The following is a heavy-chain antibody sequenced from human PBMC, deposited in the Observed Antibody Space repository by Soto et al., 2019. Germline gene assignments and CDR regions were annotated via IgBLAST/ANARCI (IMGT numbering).Heavy chain of an antibody. CDR3: AKDKGGTTILTTFDY. CDR1: GFTFSTFA. J-gene: IGHJ4*02. CDR2: VSGSGGGT. D-gene: IGHD4-4*01. Sequence: GGSLRLSCSASGFTFSTFAMSWVRQAPGKGLEWVSGVSGSGGGTFYADSVQGRFTISRDNSKNTLYLQMNSLRAEDTAVYYCAKDKGGTTILTTFDYWGQGALVTVSS. V-gene: IGHV3-23*01.